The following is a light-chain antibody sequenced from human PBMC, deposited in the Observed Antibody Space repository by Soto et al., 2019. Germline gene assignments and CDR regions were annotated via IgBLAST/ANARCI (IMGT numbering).Light chain of an antibody. CDR3: QHYGTSPWT. Sequence: XTVXXXXPXXLSLSPGERATLSCRASQSVSSNSLAWFQQKPGQAPRLLIFGASSRATGIPDRFSGSGSGTDFTLTISRLEPEDFAVYYCQHYGTSPWTFGQGTKVEIK. CDR1: QSVSSNS. V-gene: IGKV3-20*01. J-gene: IGKJ1*01. CDR2: GAS.